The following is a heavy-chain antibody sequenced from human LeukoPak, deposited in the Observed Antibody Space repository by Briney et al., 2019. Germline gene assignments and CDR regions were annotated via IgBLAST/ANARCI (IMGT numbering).Heavy chain of an antibody. J-gene: IGHJ6*02. Sequence: PGGSLRLSCAASGFTFSDSWMSWVRQAPGKELEWVANMNQDGSAKDYVDSVKGRFTISRDNARNSLYLQMSSLRAEDTAVYYCATYTHWVAGDVWGQGTTVTVSS. V-gene: IGHV3-7*01. CDR3: ATYTHWVAGDV. D-gene: IGHD3-16*01. CDR2: MNQDGSAK. CDR1: GFTFSDSW.